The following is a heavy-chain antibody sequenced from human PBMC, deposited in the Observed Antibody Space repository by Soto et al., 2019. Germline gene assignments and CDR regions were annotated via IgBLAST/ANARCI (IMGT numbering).Heavy chain of an antibody. D-gene: IGHD7-27*01. CDR2: INGRSNYK. V-gene: IGHV3-21*02. Sequence: EVELLESGGGLVKPGGSRRLSCAAPGFTFSPYKMTWVRQPPGKGLGGVSSINGRSNYKYYTDSVKGRFTISRDNPKNSLYLQMDSLRVEDTAVYYCVREDGLVGSNSAFDQWGQGTLVIVSS. J-gene: IGHJ4*02. CDR3: VREDGLVGSNSAFDQ. CDR1: GFTFSPYK.